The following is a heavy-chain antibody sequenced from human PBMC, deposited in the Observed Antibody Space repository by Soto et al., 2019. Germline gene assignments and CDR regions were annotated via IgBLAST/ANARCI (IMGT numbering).Heavy chain of an antibody. Sequence: ASVKVSCKASGYTFTSYAMHWVRQAPGQRLEWMGWINAGNGNTKYSQKFQGRVTITRDTSASTAYMELSSLRSEDTAVYYCASKGLRLGELSPTYYYYGMDVWGQGTTVTVSS. CDR3: ASKGLRLGELSPTYYYYGMDV. CDR2: INAGNGNT. J-gene: IGHJ6*02. D-gene: IGHD3-16*02. V-gene: IGHV1-3*01. CDR1: GYTFTSYA.